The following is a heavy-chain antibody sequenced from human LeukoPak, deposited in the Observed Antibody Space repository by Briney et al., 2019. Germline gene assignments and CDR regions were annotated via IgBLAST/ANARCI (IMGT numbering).Heavy chain of an antibody. CDR2: INHSGST. CDR1: GRSFSGYY. CDR3: ARGPDYDYVWGSYRPFDY. J-gene: IGHJ4*02. V-gene: IGHV4-34*01. D-gene: IGHD3-16*02. Sequence: KPSETLSLTCAVYGRSFSGYYWSWIRQPPGKGLEWIGEINHSGSTNYNPSLKSRVTISVDTSKNQFSLKLSSVTAADTAVYYCARGPDYDYVWGSYRPFDYWGQGTLVTVSS.